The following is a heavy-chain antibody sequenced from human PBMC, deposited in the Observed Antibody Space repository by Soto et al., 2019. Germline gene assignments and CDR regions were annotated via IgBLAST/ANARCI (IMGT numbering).Heavy chain of an antibody. D-gene: IGHD2-2*01. CDR1: GFTFGDYA. Sequence: GGSLRLSCTASGFTFGDYAMSWFRQAPGKGLEWVGFIRSKAYGGTTEYAASVKGRFTISRDDSKSIAYLQMNSLKTEDTAVYYCTQVSLVPAAKSRDDYYYYMDVWGKGTTVTVSS. CDR3: TQVSLVPAAKSRDDYYYYMDV. V-gene: IGHV3-49*03. J-gene: IGHJ6*03. CDR2: IRSKAYGGTT.